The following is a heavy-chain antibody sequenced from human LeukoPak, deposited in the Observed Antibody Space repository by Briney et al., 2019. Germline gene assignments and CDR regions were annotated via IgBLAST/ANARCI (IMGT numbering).Heavy chain of an antibody. CDR1: GFTLRTLGVG. CDR2: IYWNDDK. V-gene: IGHV2-5*01. Sequence: SGPTLVKPTQTHTLTCRFSGFTLRTLGVGVGWIRQPPGKALECPALIYWNDDKRYSPSLNNRLTITKDTSRNQAVLTMTNMDPVDTATYYCAHSARYYDFRSGYYYFFDQWGRGTLVTVSS. D-gene: IGHD3-3*01. J-gene: IGHJ4*02. CDR3: AHSARYYDFRSGYYYFFDQ.